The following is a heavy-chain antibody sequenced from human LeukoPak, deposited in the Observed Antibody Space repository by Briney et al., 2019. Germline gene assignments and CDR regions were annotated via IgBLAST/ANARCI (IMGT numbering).Heavy chain of an antibody. CDR2: IRYDGSNK. CDR1: GFTFSSYG. CDR3: ARGDGYYYGSGSYCDF. D-gene: IGHD3-10*01. V-gene: IGHV3-30*02. J-gene: IGHJ4*02. Sequence: GGSLRLSCAASGFTFSSYGMHWVRQAPGKGLEWVAFIRYDGSNKYYADSVKGRFTISRDNSKNTLYLQMNSLRAEDTAVYYCARGDGYYYGSGSYCDFWGQGTLVTVSS.